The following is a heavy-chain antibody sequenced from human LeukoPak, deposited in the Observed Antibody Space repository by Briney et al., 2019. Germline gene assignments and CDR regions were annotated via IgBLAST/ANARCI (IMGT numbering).Heavy chain of an antibody. Sequence: GGSLRLSCAASGFTFSSYGMHWVRPAPGKGLGWVAVISYDGSNKYYADSVKGRFTISRDNSKNTLYLQMNSLRAEDTAVYYCAKDPGYYYGSGSSMNWFDPWGQGTLVTVSS. J-gene: IGHJ5*02. V-gene: IGHV3-30*18. CDR2: ISYDGSNK. CDR3: AKDPGYYYGSGSSMNWFDP. CDR1: GFTFSSYG. D-gene: IGHD3-10*01.